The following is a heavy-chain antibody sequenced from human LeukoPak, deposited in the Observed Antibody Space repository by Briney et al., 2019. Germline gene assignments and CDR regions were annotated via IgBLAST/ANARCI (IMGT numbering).Heavy chain of an antibody. J-gene: IGHJ4*02. CDR3: ATTTIGSSSSYYFRY. D-gene: IGHD6-6*01. CDR2: IYYSGTT. Sequence: SETLSLTCTISDGSITTYYWSWIRQPPGKGLEWIGYIYYSGTTDYNPALKSRVTLSVDTSKNQFSLTLTSATAADTAMYYCATTTIGSSSSYYFRYWGRGTLVTVSS. CDR1: DGSITTYY. V-gene: IGHV4-59*01.